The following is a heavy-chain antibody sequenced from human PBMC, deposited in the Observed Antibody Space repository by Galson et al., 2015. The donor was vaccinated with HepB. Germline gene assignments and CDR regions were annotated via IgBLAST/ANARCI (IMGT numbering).Heavy chain of an antibody. CDR1: TFIFSTYS. CDR3: AKAGGGSSNWFFDL. J-gene: IGHJ2*01. CDR2: ISSSSTTI. D-gene: IGHD3-16*01. Sequence: SLRLSCAASTFIFSTYSMNWVRQAPGRGLEWVSYISSSSTTIYYADSVKGRFTISRDNAKNSLYLQMNSLRAEDTAVYYCAKAGGGSSNWFFDLWGRGTLVTVSS. V-gene: IGHV3-48*04.